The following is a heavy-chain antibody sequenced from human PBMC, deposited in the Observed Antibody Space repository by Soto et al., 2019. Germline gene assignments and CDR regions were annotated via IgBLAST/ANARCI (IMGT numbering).Heavy chain of an antibody. Sequence: GGSLRLSCAASGFTFSRYWMSWVRQAPGKGLEWVANIKQDGSEKFYVDSVKGRFTISRDNAKNSLYLQMNSLRAEDTAVYYCARNGDWAGDYWGQGTLVTVSS. J-gene: IGHJ4*02. D-gene: IGHD2-21*01. CDR2: IKQDGSEK. CDR3: ARNGDWAGDY. V-gene: IGHV3-7*01. CDR1: GFTFSRYW.